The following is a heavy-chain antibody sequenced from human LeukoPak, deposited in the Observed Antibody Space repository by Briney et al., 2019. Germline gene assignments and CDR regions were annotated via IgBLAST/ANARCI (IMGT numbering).Heavy chain of an antibody. Sequence: PSETLSLTCAVSGGSIRSYYWSWIRKPPGKGLEWIGYIYYSGSTNYNPSLKSRVTITVDTSKNHCSLKLSSVTAADTAVYYCARHLNGDYFDYWGQGTLVTVSS. J-gene: IGHJ4*02. CDR2: IYYSGST. V-gene: IGHV4-59*01. CDR1: GGSIRSYY. D-gene: IGHD4-17*01. CDR3: ARHLNGDYFDY.